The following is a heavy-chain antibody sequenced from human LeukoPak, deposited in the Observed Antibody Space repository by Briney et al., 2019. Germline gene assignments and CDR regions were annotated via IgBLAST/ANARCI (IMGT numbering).Heavy chain of an antibody. V-gene: IGHV5-51*01. CDR2: IYPGDSDT. D-gene: IGHD6-13*01. CDR3: ASPGIAAAKLPTSFQH. J-gene: IGHJ1*01. CDR1: RYNFSSYW. Sequence: GESLKISCKGSRYNFSSYWIGWVRQLPGKGLEWMGIIYPGDSDTRYSPSYQGQVTISADKSISTAYLQWSSLKASDTAMYYCASPGIAAAKLPTSFQHWGQGTLVTVSS.